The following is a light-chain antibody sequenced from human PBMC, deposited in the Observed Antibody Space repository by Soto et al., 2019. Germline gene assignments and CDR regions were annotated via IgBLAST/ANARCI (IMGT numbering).Light chain of an antibody. J-gene: IGKJ1*01. Sequence: LQISQSPYTLAASVGDRVTITCRASQSISRWLAWYQQKPGKAPKLLIHDATSLESGVPSRFSGSGSGTEFTLTICSLQPYDVATYYGQQYSSDWTLAQGTKVDIK. CDR2: DAT. CDR3: QQYSSDWT. CDR1: QSISRW. V-gene: IGKV1-5*01.